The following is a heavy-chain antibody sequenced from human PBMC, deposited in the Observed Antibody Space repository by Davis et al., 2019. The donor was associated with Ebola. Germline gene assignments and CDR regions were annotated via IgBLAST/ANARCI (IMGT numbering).Heavy chain of an antibody. CDR2: ISYDGSKT. CDR1: GFTFSSYW. J-gene: IGHJ6*02. Sequence: GGSLRLSCAASGFTFSSYWMHWVRQAPGKGLEWVAFISYDGSKTYYADSVKGRFTISRDDSKNTLSLQMNSLRAEDTAVYYCAGLYFDWLLYEGSMDVWGQGTTVTVSS. V-gene: IGHV3-30*03. CDR3: AGLYFDWLLYEGSMDV. D-gene: IGHD3-9*01.